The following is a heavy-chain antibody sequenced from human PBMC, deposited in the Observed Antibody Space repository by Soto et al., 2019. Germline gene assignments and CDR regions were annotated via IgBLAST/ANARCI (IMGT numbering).Heavy chain of an antibody. Sequence: QVQLVESGGGVVRPGRSLRLSCVASEFSFSAYGMHWVHLAPGKGLQWVAVISYDGNDKYYADSVKGRFTISRDDSKNTLYLQMNSLRREDTAIYYCARRKTVTTGHYYYDIDVWGKGTTVTVSS. J-gene: IGHJ6*03. V-gene: IGHV3-30*03. CDR3: ARRKTVTTGHYYYDIDV. CDR1: EFSFSAYG. CDR2: ISYDGNDK. D-gene: IGHD4-17*01.